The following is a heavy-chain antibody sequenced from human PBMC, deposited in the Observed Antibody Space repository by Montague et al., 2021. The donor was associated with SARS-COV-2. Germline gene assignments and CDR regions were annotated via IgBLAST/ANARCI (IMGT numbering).Heavy chain of an antibody. J-gene: IGHJ6*02. D-gene: IGHD3-22*01. CDR3: ARVIVVGYYGMDI. CDR2: ISSSSSYI. CDR1: GFTFSSYS. Sequence: SQRLSCAASGFTFSSYSMNWVRQAPGKGLEWVSSISSSSSYIYYADSVKGRFTISRDNAKNSLYLQMNSLRAEDTAVYYCARVIVVGYYGMDIWGQGTTVTVSS. V-gene: IGHV3-21*01.